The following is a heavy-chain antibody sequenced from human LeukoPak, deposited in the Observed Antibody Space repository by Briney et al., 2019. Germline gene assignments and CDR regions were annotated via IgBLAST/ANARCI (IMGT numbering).Heavy chain of an antibody. CDR2: IYSSGNT. Sequence: PSETLSLTCTVSTNSISNYYWTWIRQPAGKGLEWIGHIYSSGNTNYNPSLKRRLTMSIDTSKRQFSLKLKSLTAADTAVYYCASKRIVVTADTIVRYYFDSWGQGTLVTVSP. V-gene: IGHV4-4*07. D-gene: IGHD6-19*01. J-gene: IGHJ4*02. CDR3: ASKRIVVTADTIVRYYFDS. CDR1: TNSISNYY.